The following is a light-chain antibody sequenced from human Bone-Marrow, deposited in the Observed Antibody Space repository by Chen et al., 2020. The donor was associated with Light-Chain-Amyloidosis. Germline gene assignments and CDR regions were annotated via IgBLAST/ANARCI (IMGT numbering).Light chain of an antibody. CDR2: RDT. CDR1: DLPTKY. CDR3: QSADSSGTYEVI. J-gene: IGLJ2*01. Sequence: SYELTQPPSVSVSPGQTARITCSGDDLPTKYAYWYQQKPGQAPVLVIHRDTERPSGISERFSASSSGTTATLTIRGVQAEDEADYPCQSADSSGTYEVIFGGGTKLTVL. V-gene: IGLV3-25*03.